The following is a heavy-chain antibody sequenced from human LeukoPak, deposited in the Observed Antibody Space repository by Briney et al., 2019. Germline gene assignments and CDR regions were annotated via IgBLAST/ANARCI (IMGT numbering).Heavy chain of an antibody. J-gene: IGHJ5*02. Sequence: ASVKVSCKPSGYTFIDYYVHWIRQAPGQGLEWMGWMNPNNGNTGYAQKFQGRVTMTRDTSISTAYMELRGLRSEDTAVYYCVRDGEGAAISVNYWFDPWGQGTLVTVSS. D-gene: IGHD2-2*02. CDR1: GYTFIDYY. CDR3: VRDGEGAAISVNYWFDP. V-gene: IGHV1-8*01. CDR2: MNPNNGNT.